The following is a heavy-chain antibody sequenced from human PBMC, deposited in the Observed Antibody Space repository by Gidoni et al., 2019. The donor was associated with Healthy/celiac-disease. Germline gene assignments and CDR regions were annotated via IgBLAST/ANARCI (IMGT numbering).Heavy chain of an antibody. V-gene: IGHV2-5*02. CDR1: GFSLSTSGVG. Sequence: QITLKESGPTLVKPTQTLTLTCTFSGFSLSTSGVGVGWIRQPPGKALEWLALIYWDDDKRYSPSLKSRLTITKDTSKNQVVLTMTNMDPVDTATYYCAHRPMYYDFWSGPQGEVWFDPWGQGTLVTVSS. CDR2: IYWDDDK. J-gene: IGHJ5*02. CDR3: AHRPMYYDFWSGPQGEVWFDP. D-gene: IGHD3-3*01.